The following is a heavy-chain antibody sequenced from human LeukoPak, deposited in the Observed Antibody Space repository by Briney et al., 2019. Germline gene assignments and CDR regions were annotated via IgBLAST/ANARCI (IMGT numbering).Heavy chain of an antibody. J-gene: IGHJ2*01. D-gene: IGHD6-13*01. Sequence: SETLSLTCTVSGGSITSYYWNWIRQPPGKGLEWIGYICYTGTTNYNPSLKSRITLSVDTSKNRFSLKLSSVAAADTAVYYCARGMPASGTGWYFDFWGRGTLVTVSS. V-gene: IGHV4-59*01. CDR2: ICYTGTT. CDR3: ARGMPASGTGWYFDF. CDR1: GGSITSYY.